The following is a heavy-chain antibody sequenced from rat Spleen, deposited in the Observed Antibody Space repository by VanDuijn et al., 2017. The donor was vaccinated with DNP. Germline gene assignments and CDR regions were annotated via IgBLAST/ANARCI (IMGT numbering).Heavy chain of an antibody. CDR2: VSSGGSR. V-gene: IGHV2S12*01. CDR3: ARDGQWDYFDY. Sequence: QVQLKESGPGLVQPSQTLSLTCTVSGFSLTNYAVGWVRQPPGKGLEWIAAVSSGGSRYYNSALKSRLSISRDTSKSQVFLKMNSLQTEDTATYYCARDGQWDYFDYWGQGVMVTVSS. D-gene: IGHD1-1*01. J-gene: IGHJ2*01. CDR1: GFSLTNYA.